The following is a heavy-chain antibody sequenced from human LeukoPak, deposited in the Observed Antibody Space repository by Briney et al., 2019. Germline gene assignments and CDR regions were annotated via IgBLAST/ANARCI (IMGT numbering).Heavy chain of an antibody. CDR3: ARDSVGYCSSTSCYAEGGFDY. Sequence: GGSLRLSCAASGFTFSSYAMHWVRQAPDKGLEWVAVKSYDGSNNYYADSVKGRFTISRDNSKNTLFLQMNSLRAEDTAVYYCARDSVGYCSSTSCYAEGGFDYWGQGTLVTVSS. D-gene: IGHD2-2*03. V-gene: IGHV3-30-3*01. CDR1: GFTFSSYA. J-gene: IGHJ4*02. CDR2: KSYDGSNN.